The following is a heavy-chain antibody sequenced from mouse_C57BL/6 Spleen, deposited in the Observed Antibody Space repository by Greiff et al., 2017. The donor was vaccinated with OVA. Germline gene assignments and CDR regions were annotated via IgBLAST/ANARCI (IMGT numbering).Heavy chain of an antibody. CDR2: INYDGSST. Sequence: EVKVVESEGGLVQPGSSMKLSCTASGFTFSDYYMAWVRQVPEKGLEWVANINYDGSSTYYLDSLKSRFIISRDNAKNILYLQMSSLKSEDTATYYCARDGGYHYWYFDVWGTGTTVTVSS. CDR3: ARDGGYHYWYFDV. CDR1: GFTFSDYY. J-gene: IGHJ1*03. V-gene: IGHV5-16*01. D-gene: IGHD2-2*01.